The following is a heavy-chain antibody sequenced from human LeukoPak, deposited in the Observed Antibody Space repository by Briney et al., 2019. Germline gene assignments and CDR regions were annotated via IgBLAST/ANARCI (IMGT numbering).Heavy chain of an antibody. CDR1: GYSFTSYW. J-gene: IGHJ4*02. Sequence: GESLKISCKGSGYSFTSYWIGWVRQMPGKGLEWMGIIYPGDSDTRYSPSFQGQVTISADKSISTAYLQWSSLKASDTAMYYCARIPEPRYSGYLFDYWGQGTLVTVSS. V-gene: IGHV5-51*01. D-gene: IGHD5-12*01. CDR3: ARIPEPRYSGYLFDY. CDR2: IYPGDSDT.